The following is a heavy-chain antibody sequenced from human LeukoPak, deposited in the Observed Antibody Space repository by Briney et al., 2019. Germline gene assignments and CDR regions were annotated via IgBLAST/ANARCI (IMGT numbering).Heavy chain of an antibody. CDR3: ARDSAVLEYSSSSSLSIDY. CDR2: IYYSGTT. D-gene: IGHD6-6*01. V-gene: IGHV4-39*07. CDR1: GGSISSSSYY. Sequence: SETLSLTCTVSGGSISSSSYYWGWIRQPPRKGLEWIGRIYYSGTTYYNPSLKSRVTISVDTSKNQFSLKLSSVPAADTAVYYCARDSAVLEYSSSSSLSIDYWGQGTLVTVSS. J-gene: IGHJ4*02.